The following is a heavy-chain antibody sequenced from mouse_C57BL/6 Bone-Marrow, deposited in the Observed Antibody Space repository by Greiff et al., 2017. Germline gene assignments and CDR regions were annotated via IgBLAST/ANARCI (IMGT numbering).Heavy chain of an antibody. V-gene: IGHV1-81*01. CDR2: IFPRSGNT. CDR1: GYTFTSYG. D-gene: IGHD3-1*01. J-gene: IGHJ4*01. CDR3: ARDEVGARATL. Sequence: VKLMESGAELARPGASVKLSCKASGYTFTSYGISWVKQRTGQGLEWIGEIFPRSGNTYYNEKFKGQATLTADKSSSTAYMELRSLTSEDAAVYFCARDEVGARATLWGQGTSVTVSS.